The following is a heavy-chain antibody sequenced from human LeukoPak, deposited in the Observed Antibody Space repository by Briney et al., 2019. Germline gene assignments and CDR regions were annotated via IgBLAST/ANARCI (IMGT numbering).Heavy chain of an antibody. J-gene: IGHJ5*02. Sequence: SETLSLTCTVSDGSINSFYWSWIRQPAGKGLEWIGRIYTSGSTNYNPSLKSRVTISVDTSKNQFSLKLSSVTAADTAVYYCARSPITMVRGVIIPTNWFDPWGQGTLVTVSS. V-gene: IGHV4-4*07. D-gene: IGHD3-10*01. CDR1: DGSINSFY. CDR2: IYTSGST. CDR3: ARSPITMVRGVIIPTNWFDP.